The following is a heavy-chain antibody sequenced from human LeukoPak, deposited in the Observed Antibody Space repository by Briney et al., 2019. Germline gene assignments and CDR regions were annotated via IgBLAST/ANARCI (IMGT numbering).Heavy chain of an antibody. D-gene: IGHD3-16*02. CDR3: ARVHMSLGELSLHYVFDI. CDR2: IYYSGST. CDR1: GGSFSPYY. J-gene: IGHJ3*02. Sequence: SETLSLTCTVSGGSFSPYYWSWIRQSPGKGLEWIGYIYYSGSTTYSPSLKSRVTISVDTSKNQFSLKLSSVTAADTAMYYCARVHMSLGELSLHYVFDIWGQGTMVTVSS. V-gene: IGHV4-59*01.